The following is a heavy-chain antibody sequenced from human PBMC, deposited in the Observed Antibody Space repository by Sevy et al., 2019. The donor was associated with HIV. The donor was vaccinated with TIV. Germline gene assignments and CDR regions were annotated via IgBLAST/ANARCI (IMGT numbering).Heavy chain of an antibody. J-gene: IGHJ4*02. V-gene: IGHV1-24*01. CDR3: ATTREYYEGKSGYFDY. D-gene: IGHD3-3*01. CDR1: GYTLTQVS. CDR2: FDPEDGER. Sequence: ASVKVSCKVSGYTLTQVSMHWVREAPGKGLAWMGTFDPEDGERIYAQKFQGRVTMTEDTSTDTAYMDLSSLRSDDTAVYYCATTREYYEGKSGYFDYWGQGTLVTVSS.